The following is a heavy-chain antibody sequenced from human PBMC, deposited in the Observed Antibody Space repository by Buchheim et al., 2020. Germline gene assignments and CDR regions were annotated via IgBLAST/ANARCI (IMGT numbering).Heavy chain of an antibody. CDR1: GFTFNYFA. Sequence: QVQLVESGGGVVQPGRSLRLSCAASGFTFNYFALHWVRQAPGKGLQWVALMSYDGSHAYYADSVKGRFTISRDNSKNTLYLQMNSLRAEDTAVYYCAKDRGWELLFDYWGQGTL. D-gene: IGHD1-26*01. CDR3: AKDRGWELLFDY. V-gene: IGHV3-30-3*01. CDR2: MSYDGSHA. J-gene: IGHJ4*02.